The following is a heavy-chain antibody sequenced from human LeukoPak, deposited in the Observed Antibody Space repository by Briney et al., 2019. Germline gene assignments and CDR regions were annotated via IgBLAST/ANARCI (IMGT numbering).Heavy chain of an antibody. CDR2: INPSGDSA. D-gene: IGHD2-2*01. CDR1: GYTFTSSY. CDR3: ARETYCSPTSCYFDN. J-gene: IGHJ4*02. V-gene: IGHV1-46*01. Sequence: GASVKVSCKASGYTFTSSYMHWVRQAPGHGLEWMGIINPSGDSASYAQKFQGRVTMTRDTSTSTIYMEVSSLRSEDTAVYYCARETYCSPTSCYFDNWGQGTLVTVPS.